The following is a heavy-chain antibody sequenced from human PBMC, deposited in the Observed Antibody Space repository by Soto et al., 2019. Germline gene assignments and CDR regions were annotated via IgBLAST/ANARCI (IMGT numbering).Heavy chain of an antibody. J-gene: IGHJ3*02. CDR1: GFIFSPYG. CDR2: IRNDGSDK. CDR3: ARAPRMAPFDI. V-gene: IGHV3-33*01. Sequence: GGSLSLSCAASGFIFSPYGIHWVRQAPGKGLEWVALIRNDGSDKYYAESVTGRFTISRDNTKNTVYLQMNSLRAEDTALYFCARAPRMAPFDIWGQGTMVTVSS.